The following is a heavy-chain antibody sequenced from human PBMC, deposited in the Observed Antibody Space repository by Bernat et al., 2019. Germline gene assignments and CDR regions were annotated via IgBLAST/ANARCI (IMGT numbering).Heavy chain of an antibody. CDR2: IIPILGIA. Sequence: QVQLVQSGAEVKKPGSSVKVSCKASGGTFSSYTISWVRQAPGQGLEWMGRIIPILGIANYAQKFQGRVTITADKSTSKAYMELSSLRTEDTAVYYCAGDERYNFWSGYYRAFDIWGQGTMVTVSS. V-gene: IGHV1-69*08. CDR3: AGDERYNFWSGYYRAFDI. CDR1: GGTFSSYT. D-gene: IGHD3-3*01. J-gene: IGHJ3*02.